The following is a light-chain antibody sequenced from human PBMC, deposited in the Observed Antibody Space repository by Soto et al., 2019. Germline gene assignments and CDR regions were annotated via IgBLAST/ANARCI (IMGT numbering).Light chain of an antibody. J-gene: IGLJ1*01. CDR3: CSYATSSTYV. V-gene: IGLV2-23*01. Sequence: SALTQPASVSGSPGQSITISCTGTSSDVGSYNLVSWYQQHPGKAPKLMIYEGSKRPSGVSIRFSGSKSGNTASLTISGLQAEDEADYYCCSYATSSTYVFGTGTKVTVL. CDR2: EGS. CDR1: SSDVGSYNL.